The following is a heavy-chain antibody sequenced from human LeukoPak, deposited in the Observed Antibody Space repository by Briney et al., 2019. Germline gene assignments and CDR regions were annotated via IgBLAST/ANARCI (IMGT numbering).Heavy chain of an antibody. V-gene: IGHV3-30-3*01. J-gene: IGHJ6*02. CDR3: ARGGGLDV. CDR2: ISYNGSNK. D-gene: IGHD3-16*01. CDR1: GFTFSSYT. Sequence: PGGSLRLSCAASGFTFSSYTMHWVRQAPGKGLEWVAVISYNGSNKYDADSVKGRFTISRDNSKNTLYLQMNSLRAEETAVYFCARGGGLDVWGQGATVTVSS.